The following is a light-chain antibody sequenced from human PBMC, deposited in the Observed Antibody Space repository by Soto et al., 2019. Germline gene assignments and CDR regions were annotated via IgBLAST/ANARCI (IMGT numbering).Light chain of an antibody. CDR1: RSDVGGYNY. J-gene: IGLJ2*01. V-gene: IGLV2-14*01. Sequence: QSVLTQPASVSGSPGQSITISCTGTRSDVGGYNYVSWYQQHPGKAPKLMIYEVSNRPSGISNRFSGSKSGNTASLTISGLQAEDEADYYCISYTSGTTHVLFGGGTKLTVL. CDR3: ISYTSGTTHVL. CDR2: EVS.